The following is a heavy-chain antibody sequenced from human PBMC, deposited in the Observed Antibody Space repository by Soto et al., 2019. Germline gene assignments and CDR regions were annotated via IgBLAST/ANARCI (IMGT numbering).Heavy chain of an antibody. D-gene: IGHD3-3*01. V-gene: IGHV4-59*01. CDR3: ARYTHYDFWSGYNYYYYGMDV. CDR1: GGPISSYY. Sequence: XEGLLLTCTVSGGPISSYYWSWIRQPPGKGLEWIGYIYYSGSTNYNPSLKSRVTISVDTSKNQFSLKLSSVTAADTAVYYCARYTHYDFWSGYNYYYYGMDVWGQGTTVTVSS. CDR2: IYYSGST. J-gene: IGHJ6*02.